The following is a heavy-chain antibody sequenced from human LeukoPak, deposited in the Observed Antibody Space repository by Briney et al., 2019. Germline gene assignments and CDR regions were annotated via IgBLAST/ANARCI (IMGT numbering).Heavy chain of an antibody. D-gene: IGHD3-22*01. Sequence: ASVKVSCKASGYTFTSYGISWVRQAPGQGHEWMGWISAYRGNTYYAQKLQGRVTLTTDTSTSTAYMELRSLRSDDTAVCYCARDLYYYDSSAFHDVFDIWGQGTLVTVSS. J-gene: IGHJ3*02. V-gene: IGHV1-18*01. CDR2: ISAYRGNT. CDR1: GYTFTSYG. CDR3: ARDLYYYDSSAFHDVFDI.